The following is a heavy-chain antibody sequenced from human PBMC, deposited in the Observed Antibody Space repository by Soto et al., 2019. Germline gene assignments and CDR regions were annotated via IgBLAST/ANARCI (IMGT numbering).Heavy chain of an antibody. CDR1: GGSISSYY. J-gene: IGHJ6*02. CDR2: IYYSGST. CDR3: ARERGYSYRSDYGMDV. Sequence: PSETLSLTCTVSGGSISSYYWSWIRQPPGKGLEWIGYIYYSGSTNYNPSLKSRVTISVDTSKNQFSLKLSSVTAADTAVYYCARERGYSYRSDYGMDVWGQGTTVTVSS. V-gene: IGHV4-59*01. D-gene: IGHD5-18*01.